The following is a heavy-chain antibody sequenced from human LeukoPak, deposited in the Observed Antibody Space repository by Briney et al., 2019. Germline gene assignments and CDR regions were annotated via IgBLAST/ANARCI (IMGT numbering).Heavy chain of an antibody. CDR1: GGSFSGYY. Sequence: PSETLSLTCAVFGGSFSGYYWTWIRQPPGKGLEWIGEINHRGSTNYNPSLKSRFTISVDTSKHQFSLRLNSVTAADTAVYYCARGPVVDYFDGSGYYYFDSWGQGTPVTVSS. CDR2: INHRGST. CDR3: ARGPVVDYFDGSGYYYFDS. J-gene: IGHJ4*02. D-gene: IGHD3-22*01. V-gene: IGHV4-34*01.